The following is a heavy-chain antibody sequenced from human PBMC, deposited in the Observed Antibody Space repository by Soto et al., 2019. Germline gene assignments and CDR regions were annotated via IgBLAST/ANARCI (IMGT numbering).Heavy chain of an antibody. CDR1: GITFSSYV. V-gene: IGHV3-30-3*01. J-gene: IGHJ4*02. CDR2: VSYDGSQK. CDR3: ARSLWLTSVTGPLDY. Sequence: QVQLVESGGGVVQPGRSLRLSCAVSGITFSSYVMHWVRQAPGKGLEWVAVVSYDGSQKYYADAVKGRFNISRDNSKNTLYLQMTSLRAEDPAVYYCARSLWLTSVTGPLDYWGQGTLITVSS. D-gene: IGHD4-17*01.